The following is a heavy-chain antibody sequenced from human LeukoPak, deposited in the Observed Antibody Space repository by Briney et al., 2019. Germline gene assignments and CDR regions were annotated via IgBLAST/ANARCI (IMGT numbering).Heavy chain of an antibody. D-gene: IGHD3-10*01. V-gene: IGHV3-21*04. J-gene: IGHJ4*02. CDR3: AKALSITMVRGPPDY. Sequence: GGSLRLSCAASGFTFSDYTMNWVRLAPGKGLEWVSSISGSSNYIYYADSVKGRFTISRDNSKNTLYLQMNSLRAEDTAVYYCAKALSITMVRGPPDYWGQGTLVTVSS. CDR2: ISGSSNYI. CDR1: GFTFSDYT.